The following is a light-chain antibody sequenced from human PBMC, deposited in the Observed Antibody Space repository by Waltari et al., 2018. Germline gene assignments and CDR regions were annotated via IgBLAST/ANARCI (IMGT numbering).Light chain of an antibody. J-gene: IGLJ1*01. CDR3: YSYAGGRV. CDR1: SRDLGTYNY. V-gene: IGLV2-23*02. CDR2: EVT. Sequence: QAALTQPTSLSGSPGQSITISCSGTSRDLGTYNYVPWYLQHPGKAPKLIIYEVTKRPSGVSNRFSGSKSGNTASLTISGLQAEDEADYCYSYAGGRVFGTGTKVTVL.